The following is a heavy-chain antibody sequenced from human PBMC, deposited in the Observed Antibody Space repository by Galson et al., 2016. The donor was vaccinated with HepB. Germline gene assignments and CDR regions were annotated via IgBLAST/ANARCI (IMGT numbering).Heavy chain of an antibody. CDR1: GFTFSSYS. Sequence: SLRLSCAASGFTFSSYSMNWVRQAPGKGLEWVSYISTSSNTIYYADPVKGRFTISRDNAKNSLYLQMNSLRDEDTAVYYCATSYDYGDYYAYWGQGTLVAVSS. CDR2: ISTSSNTI. J-gene: IGHJ4*02. V-gene: IGHV3-48*02. D-gene: IGHD4-17*01. CDR3: ATSYDYGDYYAY.